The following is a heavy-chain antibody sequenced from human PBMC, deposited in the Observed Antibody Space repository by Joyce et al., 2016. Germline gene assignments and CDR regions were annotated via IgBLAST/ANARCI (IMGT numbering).Heavy chain of an antibody. J-gene: IGHJ4*02. D-gene: IGHD1-1*01. V-gene: IGHV4-34*01. CDR2: ISHTGIT. CDR3: Y. Sequence: QVQLQQWGAGLLKPSESLSLTCAVYGGSFSGYYWSWIRQPPGKGLEWIGDISHTGITKYNPSLKSRVTISVDTSKNQFSPLRVAMALGRTGGYIDYWGQGSLVTVSS. CDR1: GGSFSGYY.